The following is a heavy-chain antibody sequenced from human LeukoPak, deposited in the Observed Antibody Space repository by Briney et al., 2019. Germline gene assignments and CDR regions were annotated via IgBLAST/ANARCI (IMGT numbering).Heavy chain of an antibody. D-gene: IGHD5-12*01. CDR1: GGSISSYSYY. J-gene: IGHJ4*02. Sequence: SETLSLTCSVSGGSISSYSYYWGWIRQPPGKGLEWIGSIFYSGNTYSNPSLKSRVTTSVDTSKNQFSLRLTSVTAADTAVYYCARALSGSRVTDYWGQGILVTVSS. CDR3: ARALSGSRVTDY. V-gene: IGHV4-39*07. CDR2: IFYSGNT.